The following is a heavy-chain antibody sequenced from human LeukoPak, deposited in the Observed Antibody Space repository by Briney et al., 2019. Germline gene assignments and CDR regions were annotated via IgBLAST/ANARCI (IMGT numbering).Heavy chain of an antibody. V-gene: IGHV1-69*06. CDR2: IIPIFGTA. J-gene: IGHJ4*02. CDR1: GGTFSSYA. Sequence: GASVKVSCKASGGTFSSYAISWVRQAPGQGLEWMGGIIPIFGTANYAQKFQGRVTITADKSTSTAYMELSSLRSEDTAVYYCARLGPTGDGYLLDYWGQGTLVTVSS. CDR3: ARLGPTGDGYLLDY. D-gene: IGHD5-24*01.